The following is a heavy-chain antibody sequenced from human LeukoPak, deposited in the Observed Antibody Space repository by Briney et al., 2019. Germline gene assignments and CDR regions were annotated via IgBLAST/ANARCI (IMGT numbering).Heavy chain of an antibody. D-gene: IGHD5-24*01. CDR1: GSTFSSYA. CDR2: ISGSGGSA. CDR3: AKDRRWLQGGAFDI. J-gene: IGHJ3*02. V-gene: IGHV3-23*01. Sequence: QTGGSLRLSCAASGSTFSSYAMSWVRQAPGKGLEWVSAISGSGGSAYYADSVKGRFTISRDNSKNTLYLQMNSLRAEDTAVYYCAKDRRWLQGGAFDIWGQGTMVTVSS.